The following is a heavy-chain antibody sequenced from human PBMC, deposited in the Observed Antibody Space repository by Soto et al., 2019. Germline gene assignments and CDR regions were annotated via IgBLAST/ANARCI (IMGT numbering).Heavy chain of an antibody. D-gene: IGHD2-2*01. V-gene: IGHV3-9*01. Sequence: EVQLVESGGGLVQPGRSLRLSCAASGFTFDDYAMHWVRHAPGKGLEWVSGISWNSGSIGYADSVKGRFTISRDNAKNALYLQLNSLRAEDTALYYCARTHKLDIVVVPAAMLFDPWGQGTLVNVSS. CDR1: GFTFDDYA. J-gene: IGHJ5*02. CDR2: ISWNSGSI. CDR3: ARTHKLDIVVVPAAMLFDP.